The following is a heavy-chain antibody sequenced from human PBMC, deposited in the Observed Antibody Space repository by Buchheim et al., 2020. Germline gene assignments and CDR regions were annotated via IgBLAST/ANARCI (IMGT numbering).Heavy chain of an antibody. D-gene: IGHD1-26*01. J-gene: IGHJ6*02. CDR2: IWYDGSNK. V-gene: IGHV3-33*01. CDR3: ARAGGSYYNYYYGMDV. CDR1: GFTFSSYG. Sequence: QVQLVESGGGVVQPGRSLRLSCAASGFTFSSYGMHWVRQAPGKGLEWVAVIWYDGSNKYYADSVKGRFTISRDNSKNTLYLQMNSLRAEDTAVYYCARAGGSYYNYYYGMDVWGQGTT.